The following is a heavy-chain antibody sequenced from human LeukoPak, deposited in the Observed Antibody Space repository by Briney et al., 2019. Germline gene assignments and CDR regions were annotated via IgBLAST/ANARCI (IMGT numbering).Heavy chain of an antibody. Sequence: PSETLSLTCAVNGGSFSGYYWSWIRQPPGKWLGWIGEINHSGSTKYNPSLKSRVTISVDTSKNQFSLKLSSVTAADTAVYYCARGWYQLPYNWFDPWGQGTLVTVSS. D-gene: IGHD2-2*01. CDR2: INHSGST. CDR1: GGSFSGYY. V-gene: IGHV4-34*01. CDR3: ARGWYQLPYNWFDP. J-gene: IGHJ5*02.